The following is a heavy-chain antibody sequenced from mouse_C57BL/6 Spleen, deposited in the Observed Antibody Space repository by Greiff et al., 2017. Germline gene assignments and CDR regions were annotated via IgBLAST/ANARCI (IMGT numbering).Heavy chain of an antibody. CDR3: ARYDYGNYVGFAY. Sequence: VQLQQPGAELVKPGASVKLSCKASGYTFTSYWMHWVKQRPGQGLEWIGMIHPNSGSTKYNEKFKSKATLTVDKSSSTAYMQLSSLTSEDSAVYYCARYDYGNYVGFAYWGQGTLVTVAA. V-gene: IGHV1-64*01. J-gene: IGHJ3*01. CDR2: IHPNSGST. D-gene: IGHD2-1*01. CDR1: GYTFTSYW.